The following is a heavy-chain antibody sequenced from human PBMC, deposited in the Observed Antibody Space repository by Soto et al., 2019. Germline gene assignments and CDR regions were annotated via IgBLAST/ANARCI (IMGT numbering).Heavy chain of an antibody. V-gene: IGHV3-30*03. CDR1: GFTFSNYG. J-gene: IGHJ4*02. D-gene: IGHD2-21*02. CDR3: VGGRYFGDY. CDR2: ISYDGSNK. Sequence: PGGSLRLSCAASGFTFSNYGMQWVRQAPGKGLEWVTVISYDGSNKYYADSVKGRYTNSRDNSKNTVYLKLNSLRPEDTAVYYCVGGRYFGDYWGQGALVTVSS.